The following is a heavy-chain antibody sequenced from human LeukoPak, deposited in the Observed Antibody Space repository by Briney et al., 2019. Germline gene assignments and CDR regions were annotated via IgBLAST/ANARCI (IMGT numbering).Heavy chain of an antibody. Sequence: GGSLRLSCAASGFTFSSYSMNWVRQAPGKGLEWVSSISSSSSYIYYADSVKGRFTISRDNAKNSLYLQMNSLRAEDTAVYYCAREVGYCSGGSCSRGYMDVWGKGTTVTVSS. V-gene: IGHV3-21*01. CDR3: AREVGYCSGGSCSRGYMDV. D-gene: IGHD2-15*01. CDR1: GFTFSSYS. J-gene: IGHJ6*03. CDR2: ISSSSSYI.